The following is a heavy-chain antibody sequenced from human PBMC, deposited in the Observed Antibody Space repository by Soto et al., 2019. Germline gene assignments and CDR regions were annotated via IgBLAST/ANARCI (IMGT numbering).Heavy chain of an antibody. CDR1: GITVSHNY. V-gene: IGHV3-53*01. J-gene: IGHJ6*02. D-gene: IGHD3-10*01. CDR3: ARDLPSSRSLDV. CDR2: IYGGGST. Sequence: VQLVESGGGLSQPGGSLRLSCAASGITVSHNYMAWVRQAPGKGLEWVAVIYGGGSTFYADSVKGRFTLSRDNSQNILYLQMDSLRDEDTALYYCARDLPSSRSLDVWGRGTAVTVS.